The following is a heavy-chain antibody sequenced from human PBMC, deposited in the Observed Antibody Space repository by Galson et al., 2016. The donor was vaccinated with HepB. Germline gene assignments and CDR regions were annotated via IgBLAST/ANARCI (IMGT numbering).Heavy chain of an antibody. V-gene: IGHV1-24*01. CDR2: FDSDDGER. J-gene: IGHJ3*02. CDR3: TRSRGIRASAFDI. Sequence: SVKVSCKVSGYSVTELSLHWVRQAPGKGLEWMGGFDSDDGERFYAQRFQGRLSMTEDTSTDTSYMELTSLTSDDTGVYFCTRSRGIRASAFDIWGEGTMVVVSS. D-gene: IGHD3-3*02. CDR1: GYSVTELS.